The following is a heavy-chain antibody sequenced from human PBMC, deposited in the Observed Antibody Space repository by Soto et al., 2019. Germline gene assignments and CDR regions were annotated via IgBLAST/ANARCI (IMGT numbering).Heavy chain of an antibody. CDR2: IAYDGRDK. CDR1: GFSFSSYG. CDR3: ARETDGMDV. Sequence: GGSLRLSCAASGFSFSSYGMQWVRQAPGKGLEWVAVIAYDGRDKYYADSVKGRSTISRDNSKNTLYLQLNSLRAEDTAVYYCARETDGMDVWGQGTTVTVSS. V-gene: IGHV3-30*03. J-gene: IGHJ6*02.